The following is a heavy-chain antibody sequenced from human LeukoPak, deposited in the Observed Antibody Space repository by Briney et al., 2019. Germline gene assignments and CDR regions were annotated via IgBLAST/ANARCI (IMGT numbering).Heavy chain of an antibody. Sequence: GASVKVSCKASGYTFTDFYMHWVRQAPGQGLEWMGWISAYNGNTNYAQKLQGRVTMTTDTSTSTAYMELRSLRSDDTAVYYCAREVRDPPLEYYYYYMDVWGKGTTVTVSS. D-gene: IGHD2-2*01. CDR1: GYTFTDFY. J-gene: IGHJ6*03. CDR2: ISAYNGNT. V-gene: IGHV1-18*04. CDR3: AREVRDPPLEYYYYYMDV.